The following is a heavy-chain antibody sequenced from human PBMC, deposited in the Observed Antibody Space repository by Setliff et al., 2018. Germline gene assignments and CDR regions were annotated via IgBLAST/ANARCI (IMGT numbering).Heavy chain of an antibody. V-gene: IGHV1-8*01. Sequence: ASVKVSCKASGYIFTSYDINWVRQAPGQGLEWVGWINPNSGASGSSQKFQGRVTMTRNTSISTAYREPGSRRTEDTALHYCSREGDSGWYGGGIDNWGQGTPVTVSS. J-gene: IGHJ4*02. CDR2: INPNSGAS. CDR1: GYIFTSYD. D-gene: IGHD6-19*01. CDR3: SREGDSGWYGGGIDN.